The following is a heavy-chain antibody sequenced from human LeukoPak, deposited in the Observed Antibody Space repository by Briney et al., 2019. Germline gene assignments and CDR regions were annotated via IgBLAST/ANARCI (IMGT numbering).Heavy chain of an antibody. D-gene: IGHD2-15*01. CDR2: ISASDGKT. CDR1: GYTFTNYG. Sequence: ASVKVSCKASGYTFTNYGITWVRQAPGQGLEWMGWISASDGKTKYSQKLQGRVTMSTDTSTNTAYMELRSLRADDTAVYYYARDPPCWGGSCQFTDTTLDYWGQGTLVTVSS. J-gene: IGHJ4*02. CDR3: ARDPPCWGGSCQFTDTTLDY. V-gene: IGHV1-18*04.